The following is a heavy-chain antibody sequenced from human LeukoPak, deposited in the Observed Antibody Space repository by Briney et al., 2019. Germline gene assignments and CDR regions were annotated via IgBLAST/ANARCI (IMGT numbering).Heavy chain of an antibody. CDR2: ISGSGGST. Sequence: PGGSLRLSCAASGFSFSVYWMHWVRQAPGKGPVWVSTISGSGGSTYYADSVKGRFSISRDNSKNTLYLQMNSLRAEDTAVYYCAKEWSSSWYEYFQHWGQGTLVTVSS. V-gene: IGHV3-23*01. J-gene: IGHJ1*01. CDR1: GFSFSVYW. D-gene: IGHD6-13*01. CDR3: AKEWSSSWYEYFQH.